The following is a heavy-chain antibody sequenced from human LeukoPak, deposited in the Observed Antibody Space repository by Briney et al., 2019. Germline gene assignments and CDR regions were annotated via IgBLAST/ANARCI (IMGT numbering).Heavy chain of an antibody. CDR2: IKQDGSEK. D-gene: IGHD3-3*01. J-gene: IGHJ6*03. CDR3: ARDESYYDFWSGSGVYYYYYYMDV. CDR1: GFTFSSYW. Sequence: GGSLRLSCAASGFTFSSYWMSWVRQAPGKGLEWVANIKQDGSEKYYVDSVKGRFTISRDNAKNSLYLQMNSLRAEDTAVYYCARDESYYDFWSGSGVYYYYYYMDVWGKGTTVTVSS. V-gene: IGHV3-7*01.